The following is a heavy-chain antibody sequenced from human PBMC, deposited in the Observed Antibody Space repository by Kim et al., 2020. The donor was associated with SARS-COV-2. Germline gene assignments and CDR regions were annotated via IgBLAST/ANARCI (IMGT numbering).Heavy chain of an antibody. CDR3: ARDRDYRSGSEMAFDI. Sequence: SVKVSCKAPGGTLIKYGISWVRQAPGQGLEWMGGIIPMYGGKNYAQKLRGRVTITADGFTSVSDMELSSLRSDDTAVYYCARDRDYRSGSEMAFDIWGQGTMLTVSS. CDR1: GGTLIKYG. J-gene: IGHJ3*02. CDR2: IIPMYGGK. V-gene: IGHV1-69*13. D-gene: IGHD3-10*01.